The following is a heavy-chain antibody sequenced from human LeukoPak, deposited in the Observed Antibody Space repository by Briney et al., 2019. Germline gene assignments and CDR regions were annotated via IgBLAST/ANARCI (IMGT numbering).Heavy chain of an antibody. CDR1: GGSFSGYY. Sequence: SETLSLTCAVYGGSFSGYYWSWIRQPPGKGLEWIGEINHSGSTNYNPSLKSRVTISVDTSKNQFSLKLSSVTAADTAVYYCARGLVSAQQPFPRFDPWGQGTLVTVSS. CDR3: ARGLVSAQQPFPRFDP. CDR2: INHSGST. D-gene: IGHD6-13*01. V-gene: IGHV4-34*01. J-gene: IGHJ5*02.